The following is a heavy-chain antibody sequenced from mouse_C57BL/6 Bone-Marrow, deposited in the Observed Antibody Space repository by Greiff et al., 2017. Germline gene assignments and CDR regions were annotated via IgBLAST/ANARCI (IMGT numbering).Heavy chain of an antibody. CDR3: ARDDGYFYWYFDV. V-gene: IGHV1-85*01. CDR1: GYTFISYD. D-gene: IGHD2-3*01. Sequence: QVQLQQSGPELVKPGASVKLSCKASGYTFISYDINWVKQRPGQGLEWIGWIYPRDGSTKYNEKFKGKATLTVDTSSSTAYMELHSLTSEDSAVYYCARDDGYFYWYFDVWGTGTTVTVSS. CDR2: IYPRDGST. J-gene: IGHJ1*03.